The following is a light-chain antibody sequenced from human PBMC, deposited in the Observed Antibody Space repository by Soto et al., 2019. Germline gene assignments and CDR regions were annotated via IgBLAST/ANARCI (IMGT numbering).Light chain of an antibody. CDR3: QDYGSSRT. Sequence: IVLTHTPGTLSLSPGERATLSCGASQGVSGNHLAWYQQKPGQPPRLLMYDASSRATGIPDRFSGSGSETDFTLTITRLEPEDFAVYYCQDYGSSRTFGQGTKV. CDR1: QGVSGNH. CDR2: DAS. J-gene: IGKJ1*01. V-gene: IGKV3-20*01.